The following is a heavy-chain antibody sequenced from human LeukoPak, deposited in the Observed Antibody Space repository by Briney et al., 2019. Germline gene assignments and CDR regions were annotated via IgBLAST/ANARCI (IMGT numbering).Heavy chain of an antibody. Sequence: GGSLRLSCAASGXTFSVYASHWVRQAPGKGLEYVSTIISNGGSTYYADSVRGRFTISRDNSKNTVSLQMSSLRAEDTALYYCVKDGLAFCGGDCYSYFDYWGQGTLVTVSS. CDR2: IISNGGST. CDR1: GXTFSVYA. D-gene: IGHD2-21*02. J-gene: IGHJ4*02. V-gene: IGHV3-64D*06. CDR3: VKDGLAFCGGDCYSYFDY.